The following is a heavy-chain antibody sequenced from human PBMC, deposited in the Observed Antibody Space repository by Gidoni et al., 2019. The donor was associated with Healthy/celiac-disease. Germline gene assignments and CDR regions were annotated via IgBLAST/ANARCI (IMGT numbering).Heavy chain of an antibody. V-gene: IGHV5-51*01. CDR2: IYPGDSDT. J-gene: IGHJ6*02. CDR1: GYSFTSYW. CDR3: ARHSSTSWFLGYYGMDV. D-gene: IGHD2-2*01. Sequence: EVQLVQSGAEVKKPGESLKISCKGAGYSFTSYWIGWVRQMPGKGLEWMGIIYPGDSDTRYSPSFQGQVTISADKSISTAYLQWSSLKASDTAMYYCARHSSTSWFLGYYGMDVWGQGTTVTVSS.